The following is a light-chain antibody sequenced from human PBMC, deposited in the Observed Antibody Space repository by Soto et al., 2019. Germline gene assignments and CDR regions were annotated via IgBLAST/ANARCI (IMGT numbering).Light chain of an antibody. J-gene: IGKJ4*01. CDR2: VAS. CDR1: QRIRTD. Sequence: IQMTQSPSSLSASVGERVTITCRASQRIRTDLNWYQQRPGKAPKVLIYVASTLQTGVPSRFSGSSSGTDFNLTITSLQPEDFALYYCQQSYTNPHTFGGGTRVEIK. CDR3: QQSYTNPHT. V-gene: IGKV1-39*01.